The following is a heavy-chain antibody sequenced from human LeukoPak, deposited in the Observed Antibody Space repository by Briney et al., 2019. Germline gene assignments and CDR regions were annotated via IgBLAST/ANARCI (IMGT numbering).Heavy chain of an antibody. V-gene: IGHV4-59*01. D-gene: IGHD2-21*02. CDR3: ARVYRNGGDYHLDY. J-gene: IGHJ4*02. CDR1: GGSISSYY. CDR2: IYYSGST. Sequence: KPSETLSLTCTVSGGSISSYYWSWVRQPPGKGLEWIGYIYYSGSTNYNPSLKSRVTISVDTSKNQFSLKLSSVTAADTAVYYCARVYRNGGDYHLDYWGQGTLVTVSS.